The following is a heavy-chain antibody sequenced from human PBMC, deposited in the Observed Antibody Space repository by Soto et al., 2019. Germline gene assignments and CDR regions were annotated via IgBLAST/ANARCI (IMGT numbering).Heavy chain of an antibody. Sequence: GASVKVSCKASGYTFTGNYMHWVRQAPGQGLEWMGWINAYSGNTNYAQKLQGRVTMTTDTSTSTAYMELRSLRSDDTAVYYCAREADYEYFQDWGQGTLVTVSS. V-gene: IGHV1-18*04. D-gene: IGHD3-16*01. CDR3: AREADYEYFQD. CDR2: INAYSGNT. J-gene: IGHJ1*01. CDR1: GYTFTGNY.